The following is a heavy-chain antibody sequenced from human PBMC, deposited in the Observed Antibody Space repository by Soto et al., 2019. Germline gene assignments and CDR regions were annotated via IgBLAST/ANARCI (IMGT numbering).Heavy chain of an antibody. Sequence: ASVKVSCKASGYTFTSYGISWVRQAPGQGLEWMGWINAGNGNTKYSQKFQGRVTITRDTSASTAYMELSSLRAEDTAVYYCARGQYSYGRPWSSYFDYWGQGTLVTVSS. CDR3: ARGQYSYGRPWSSYFDY. CDR2: INAGNGNT. CDR1: GYTFTSYG. D-gene: IGHD5-18*01. V-gene: IGHV1-18*01. J-gene: IGHJ4*02.